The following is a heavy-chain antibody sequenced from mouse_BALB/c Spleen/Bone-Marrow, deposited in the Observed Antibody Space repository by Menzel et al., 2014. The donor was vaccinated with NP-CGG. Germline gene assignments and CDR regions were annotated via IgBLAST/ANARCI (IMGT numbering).Heavy chain of an antibody. D-gene: IGHD1-1*01. Sequence: QVQLKQSGAEVVKPGASVKVSCKASGYTFTNYWMQWMKQRPGQGLEWIGEIEPSDSYTNYNQDFKGKATLTVDKSSSTAYMQLSSLTSGDSAVYYCARGRTTVVSDYWGQGTSLTVSS. CDR1: GYTFTNYW. CDR2: IEPSDSYT. V-gene: IGHV1-69*02. J-gene: IGHJ2*02. CDR3: ARGRTTVVSDY.